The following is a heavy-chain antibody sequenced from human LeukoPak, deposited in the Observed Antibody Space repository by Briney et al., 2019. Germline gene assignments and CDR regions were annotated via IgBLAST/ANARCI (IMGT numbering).Heavy chain of an antibody. CDR1: GGSLSSGDYY. Sequence: SQTLSLTCTVSGGSLSSGDYYWGWLRQPPGRGLEGVGYIYYSGSTYYNPSLKSRLTISRDTSKNQFSLKLSSVTAADTAVYYCARRYCSGGNCYPFDYWGQGTLVTVSS. CDR3: ARRYCSGGNCYPFDY. V-gene: IGHV4-30-4*01. CDR2: IYYSGST. J-gene: IGHJ4*02. D-gene: IGHD2-15*01.